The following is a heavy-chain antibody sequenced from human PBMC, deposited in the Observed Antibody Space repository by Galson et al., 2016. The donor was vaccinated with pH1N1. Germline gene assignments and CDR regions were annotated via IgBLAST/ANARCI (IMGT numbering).Heavy chain of an antibody. CDR2: INQDGSRK. Sequence: SLRLSCAASGFIFSDYWMSWVRQAPGKGLEWVAKINQDGSRKYYVDSMKGRCTTSRDNAENSLSLQMNSLRVEDTALYYCATEACYTSIYWGKGILVTVSS. J-gene: IGHJ4*02. D-gene: IGHD2-2*02. CDR1: GFIFSDYW. CDR3: ATEACYTSIY. V-gene: IGHV3-7*01.